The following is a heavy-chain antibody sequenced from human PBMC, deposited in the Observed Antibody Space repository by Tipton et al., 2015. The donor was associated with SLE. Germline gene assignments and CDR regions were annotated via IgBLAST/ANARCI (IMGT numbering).Heavy chain of an antibody. CDR3: ARAERYYDSSGYPPWYFDL. Sequence: SLRLSCAASGFTVSSNYMSWVRQAPGKGLEWVSVIYSGGSTYYADSVKGRFTISRDNSKNTLYLQMNSLRAEDTAVYYCARAERYYDSSGYPPWYFDLWGRGTLFTVSS. CDR2: IYSGGST. J-gene: IGHJ2*01. D-gene: IGHD3-22*01. V-gene: IGHV3-53*01. CDR1: GFTVSSNY.